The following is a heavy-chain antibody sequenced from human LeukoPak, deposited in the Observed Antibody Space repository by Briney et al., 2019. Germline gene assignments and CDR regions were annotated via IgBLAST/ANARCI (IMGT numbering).Heavy chain of an antibody. V-gene: IGHV3-30*18. D-gene: IGHD4/OR15-4a*01. CDR3: AKVGASVSFDY. J-gene: IGHJ4*02. CDR2: ISYDGSNK. CDR1: GFTFSNYG. Sequence: GGSLRLSCAASGFTFSNYGMHWVRQAPGKGLEWVAVISYDGSNKYYADSVKGRLTISRDNSKNTLYLQMNSLRAEDTAVYYCAKVGASVSFDYWGQGTLVTVS.